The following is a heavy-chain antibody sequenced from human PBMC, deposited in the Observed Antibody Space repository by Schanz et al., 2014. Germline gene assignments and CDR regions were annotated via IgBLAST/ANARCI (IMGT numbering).Heavy chain of an antibody. CDR1: GFNFKAYA. J-gene: IGHJ4*02. V-gene: IGHV3-23*04. D-gene: IGHD2-15*01. Sequence: EVQLVESGGGVVRPGGSLRLSCAASGFNFKAYAMSWVRQAPGKGLEWVSLVSASGGGPFYADSVKDRFTISRDNSRNTVYLQMSSLRAEDTAVYYCVKDDRGDVVVVAANYWGQGAQVIVSS. CDR2: VSASGGGP. CDR3: VKDDRGDVVVVAANY.